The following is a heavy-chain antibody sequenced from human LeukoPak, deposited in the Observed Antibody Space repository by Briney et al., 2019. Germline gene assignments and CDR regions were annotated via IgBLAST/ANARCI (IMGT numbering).Heavy chain of an antibody. J-gene: IGHJ6*03. D-gene: IGHD2-2*01. CDR2: NSSSSSYI. Sequence: KRLEWVSSNSSSSSYIYYADSVKCRFTISRDNAKNSLYMQMNSLRAEDTAVYYCARRAEVVHMDVWGKGTTATVSS. V-gene: IGHV3-21*01. CDR3: ARRAEVVHMDV.